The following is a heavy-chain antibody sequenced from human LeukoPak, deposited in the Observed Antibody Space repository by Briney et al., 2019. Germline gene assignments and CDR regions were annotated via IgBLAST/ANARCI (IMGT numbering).Heavy chain of an antibody. Sequence: SETLSLTCAVYGGSFSGYYWSWIRQPPGKGLEWIGEINHSGNTNYNPSLKSRVTILVDTSKNQFSLKLSSVTAADTAVYYCARVEEGYGAGRRENYYYYYMDVWGKGTTVTISS. J-gene: IGHJ6*03. V-gene: IGHV4-34*01. CDR1: GGSFSGYY. CDR3: ARVEEGYGAGRRENYYYYYMDV. CDR2: INHSGNT. D-gene: IGHD3-10*01.